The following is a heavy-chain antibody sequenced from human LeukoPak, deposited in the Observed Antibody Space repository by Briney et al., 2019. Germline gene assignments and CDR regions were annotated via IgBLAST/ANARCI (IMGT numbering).Heavy chain of an antibody. V-gene: IGHV3-21*01. CDR3: ARDLSGVTGYTYGRGIDY. J-gene: IGHJ4*02. CDR1: GFTFSSYS. Sequence: GGSLRLSCAASGFTFSSYSMNWVRQAPGKGLEWVSSISTSSSYIYYADSVKGRFTISRDNAKTSLYLQMNSLRAEDTAVYYCARDLSGVTGYTYGRGIDYWGQGTLVTVSS. CDR2: ISTSSSYI. D-gene: IGHD5-18*01.